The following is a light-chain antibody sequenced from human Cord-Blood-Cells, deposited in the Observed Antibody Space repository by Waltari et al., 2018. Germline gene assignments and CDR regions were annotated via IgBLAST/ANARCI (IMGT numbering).Light chain of an antibody. CDR2: GAS. CDR3: EHDNNGAARYT. J-gene: IGKJ2*01. Sequence: EIVMTQSPATLSVSPGERATLSCRASQSVSSNLAGYQQKPGQSPRLLIYGASTRATGIPARCSGIVSGKACTVTISSLQSEDCAVDYCEHDNNGAARYTFGQWTKLE. V-gene: IGKV3-15*01. CDR1: QSVSSN.